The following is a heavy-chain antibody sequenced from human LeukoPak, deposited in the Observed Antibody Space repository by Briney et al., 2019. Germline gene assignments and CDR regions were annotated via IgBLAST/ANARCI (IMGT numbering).Heavy chain of an antibody. J-gene: IGHJ5*02. V-gene: IGHV1-46*01. D-gene: IGHD5-24*01. Sequence: ASVKVSCKAFGYTFTSTYMHWVRQAPGQGPEWMGVISPSGGPTTYAQKFQGRVTLTRDMSTSTDYLELSSLRSGDTAVYYCARDNSVRDEAWWFNPWGQGTLVTVSS. CDR3: ARDNSVRDEAWWFNP. CDR1: GYTFTSTY. CDR2: ISPSGGPT.